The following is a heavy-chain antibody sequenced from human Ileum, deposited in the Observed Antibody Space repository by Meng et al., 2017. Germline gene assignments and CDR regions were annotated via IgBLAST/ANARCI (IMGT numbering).Heavy chain of an antibody. V-gene: IGHV3-21*02. CDR2: MGLGHSHG. Sequence: EAQLVELGGGLVKPGGSLRLSCVGSRSIFDSYDMTWIRQAPGNGPEWVASMGLGHSHGSYADSVIGRFTVSRDNAKTSFFLQMNSLRAEDTAIYYCASDPNWSTTWGQGTLVTVSS. CDR1: RSIFDSYD. CDR3: ASDPNWSTT. J-gene: IGHJ5*02.